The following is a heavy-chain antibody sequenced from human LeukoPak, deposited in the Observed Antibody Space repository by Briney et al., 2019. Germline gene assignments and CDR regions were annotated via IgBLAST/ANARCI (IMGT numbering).Heavy chain of an antibody. CDR3: ARGGYTYEY. CDR2: INQAGSEK. V-gene: IGHV3-7*01. Sequence: GGSLRLSCAVSGFTFSGYWMTWVRQAPGKGLEWVANINQAGSEKNYVDSVKGRVTISRDNAKNSLYLQMNSLRAEDTAVYYCARGGYTYEYWGQGTLVTVSS. CDR1: GFTFSGYW. J-gene: IGHJ4*02. D-gene: IGHD5-18*01.